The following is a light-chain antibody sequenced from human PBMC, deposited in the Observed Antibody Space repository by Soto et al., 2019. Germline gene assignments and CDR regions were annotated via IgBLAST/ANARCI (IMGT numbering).Light chain of an antibody. CDR2: EVT. J-gene: IGLJ1*01. CDR3: SSYAGTSIYV. Sequence: QSVLTQPASVSGSLGQAITISCTGTSSDVGGYNHVSWYQQHPGKAPKLMIYEVTKRPSGVSNRFSASKSGDTASLTISVLHAEDEAYYYCSSYAGTSIYVFGAGTKVTVL. V-gene: IGLV2-23*02. CDR1: SSDVGGYNH.